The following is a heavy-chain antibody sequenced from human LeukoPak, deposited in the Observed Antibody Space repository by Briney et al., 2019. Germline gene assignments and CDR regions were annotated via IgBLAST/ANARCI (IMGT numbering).Heavy chain of an antibody. CDR3: ARSIAAAAPDY. Sequence: GGSLRLSCAASGFTFSSYSMNWVRQAPGKGLEWVSSISSSSSYIYYADSVRGRFTISRDNAKNSLYLQMNSLRAEDTAVYYCARSIAAAAPDYWGQGTLVTVSS. CDR1: GFTFSSYS. CDR2: ISSSSSYI. J-gene: IGHJ4*02. D-gene: IGHD6-13*01. V-gene: IGHV3-21*01.